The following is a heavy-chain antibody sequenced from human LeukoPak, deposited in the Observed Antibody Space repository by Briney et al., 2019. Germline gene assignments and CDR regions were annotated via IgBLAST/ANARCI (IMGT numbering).Heavy chain of an antibody. CDR2: IYYSGST. J-gene: IGHJ6*02. CDR1: GGSISSYY. Sequence: PSETLSRTCTVSGGSISSYYWSWIRQPPGKGLEWIGYIYYSGSTNYNPSLKSRVTISVDTSKNQFSLKLSSVTAADTAVYYCARTTPGSYSSSWYDYYYYYGMDVWGQGTTVTVSS. V-gene: IGHV4-59*01. CDR3: ARTTPGSYSSSWYDYYYYYGMDV. D-gene: IGHD6-13*01.